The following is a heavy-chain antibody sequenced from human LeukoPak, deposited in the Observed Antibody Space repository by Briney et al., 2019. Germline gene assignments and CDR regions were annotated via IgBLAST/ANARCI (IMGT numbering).Heavy chain of an antibody. CDR1: GFTFGSYA. CDR3: ARVDAFDL. CDR2: ISYHGSNK. J-gene: IGHJ3*01. V-gene: IGHV3-30-3*01. Sequence: PGRSLRLSCAASGFTFGSYAMHWVRQAPGKGLEWVAVISYHGSNKYYADSVKGRFTISRDNSKKTVFLQMNSLRAEDTAVYYCARVDAFDLWGQGTMVTVSS.